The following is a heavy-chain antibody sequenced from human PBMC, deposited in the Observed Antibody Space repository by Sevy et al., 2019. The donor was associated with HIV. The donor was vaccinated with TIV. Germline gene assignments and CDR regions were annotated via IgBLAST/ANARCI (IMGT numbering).Heavy chain of an antibody. CDR2: ISYDGSYK. D-gene: IGHD2-15*01. J-gene: IGHJ4*02. CDR1: GFIFSNHG. V-gene: IGHV3-30*18. Sequence: GGSLRLSCATSGFIFSNHGMHWVRQAPGKGLEWVAVISYDGSYKNYGDSVKGRFTISRDNSKNTLYLQMDSLGAEDTAVFYCAKGPFGGNDFASWGQGTLVTVSS. CDR3: AKGPFGGNDFAS.